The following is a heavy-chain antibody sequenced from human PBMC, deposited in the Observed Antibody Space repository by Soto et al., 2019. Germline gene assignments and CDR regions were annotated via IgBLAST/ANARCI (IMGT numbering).Heavy chain of an antibody. CDR3: ARVGVPAAVVGRMDV. V-gene: IGHV3-33*01. J-gene: IGHJ6*02. CDR2: IWPDGSKK. Sequence: PGGSLRLSCAGSGFTFSNYGMNWVRQAPGKGLEWVAVIWPDGSKKDYADSVKGRFTISRDNSKNTLYLQVHSLRAEDTAVYYCARVGVPAAVVGRMDVWGQGTTVTVSS. D-gene: IGHD2-2*01. CDR1: GFTFSNYG.